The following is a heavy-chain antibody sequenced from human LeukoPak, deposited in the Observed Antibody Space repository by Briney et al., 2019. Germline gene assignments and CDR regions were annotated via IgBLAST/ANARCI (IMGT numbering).Heavy chain of an antibody. CDR3: ARAGSTSCYKCWFDP. D-gene: IGHD2-2*02. CDR1: GYSFTSYW. Sequence: GESLKISCKGSGYSFTSYWISWMRQMPGKGLEWMGRIDPSDSYTNYSPSFQGHVTISADKSISTAYLQWSSLKASDTAMYYCARAGSTSCYKCWFDPWGQGTLVTVSS. CDR2: IDPSDSYT. V-gene: IGHV5-10-1*01. J-gene: IGHJ5*02.